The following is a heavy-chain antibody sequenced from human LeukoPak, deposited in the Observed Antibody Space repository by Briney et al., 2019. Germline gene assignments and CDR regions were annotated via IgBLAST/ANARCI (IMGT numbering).Heavy chain of an antibody. CDR3: ARVVGGHSYGLDY. Sequence: PGGSLRLSCAASGFTFSNYSMNWVRQAPGKGLEWVSYISRRSSTIYYADSVKGRFTISRDNAKNSLYLQMNSLRAEDTAVYYCARVVGGHSYGLDYWGQGTLVTVSS. J-gene: IGHJ4*02. CDR1: GFTFSNYS. V-gene: IGHV3-48*04. CDR2: ISRRSSTI. D-gene: IGHD5-18*01.